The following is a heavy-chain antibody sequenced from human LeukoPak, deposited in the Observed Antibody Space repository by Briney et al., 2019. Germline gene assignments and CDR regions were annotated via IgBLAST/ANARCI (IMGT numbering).Heavy chain of an antibody. CDR1: GFIFRIYG. CDR2: IRYDGSNQ. CDR3: ANSEYSTSTPDLNDY. J-gene: IGHJ4*02. Sequence: GGSLRLSCTTSGFIFRIYGMHWVRQAPGRGLEWVSFIRYDGSNQYYADSVKGRFTISRDNSQNTLYLQTNGLRPEDTAIYYCANSEYSTSTPDLNDYWGQGTLVTVSS. D-gene: IGHD2-15*01. V-gene: IGHV3-30*02.